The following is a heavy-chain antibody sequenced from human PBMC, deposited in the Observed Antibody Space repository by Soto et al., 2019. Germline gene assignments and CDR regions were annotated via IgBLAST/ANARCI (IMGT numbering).Heavy chain of an antibody. CDR2: IKQDGSEK. CDR1: GFTFSRYW. J-gene: IGHJ4*02. CDR3: ARDGMATSYFDY. V-gene: IGHV3-7*03. D-gene: IGHD5-12*01. Sequence: GGSLRLSCAASGFTFSRYWMSWVRQAPGKGLEWVANIKQDGSEKYYVDSVKGRFTISRDNAKNSLYLQMNSLRAEDTAVYYCARDGMATSYFDYWGQGTLVTVSS.